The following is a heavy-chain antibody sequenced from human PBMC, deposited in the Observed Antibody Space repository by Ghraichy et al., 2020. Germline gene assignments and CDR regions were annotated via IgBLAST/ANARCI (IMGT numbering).Heavy chain of an antibody. CDR3: AREVGTIFGRTYYFDY. Sequence: ASVKVSCKASGYTFTGYYMHWVRQAPGQGLEWMGWINPNSGGTNYAQKFQGWVTMTRDTSISTAYMELSRLRSDDTAVYYCAREVGTIFGRTYYFDYWGQGTLVTVSS. CDR1: GYTFTGYY. CDR2: INPNSGGT. D-gene: IGHD3-3*01. V-gene: IGHV1-2*04. J-gene: IGHJ4*02.